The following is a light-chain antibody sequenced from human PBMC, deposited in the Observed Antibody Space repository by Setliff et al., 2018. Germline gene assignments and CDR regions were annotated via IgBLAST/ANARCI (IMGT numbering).Light chain of an antibody. CDR3: QSYDSSLSAYVV. V-gene: IGLV1-40*01. CDR1: SSNIGAGYD. J-gene: IGLJ2*01. Sequence: QSVLTQPPSVSGAPGQRVTISCTGSSSNIGAGYDVHWYQQPPGTAPKLLIYGNSNRPSGVPDRFSGSKSGTSASLAITGLQAEDEADYYCQSYDSSLSAYVVFGGGTKVNV. CDR2: GNS.